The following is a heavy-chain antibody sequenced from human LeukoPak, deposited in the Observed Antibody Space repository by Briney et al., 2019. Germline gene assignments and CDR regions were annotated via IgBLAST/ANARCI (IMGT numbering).Heavy chain of an antibody. Sequence: ASVKVSCKASGYTLTSYYMHWVRQAPGQGLEWMGIINPSGGSTSYAQKFQGRVTMTRDTSTSTVYMELSSLRSEDTAVYYCARDRYYYDSSGYQPLDYWGQGTLVTVSS. CDR1: GYTLTSYY. J-gene: IGHJ4*02. V-gene: IGHV1-46*01. CDR3: ARDRYYYDSSGYQPLDY. D-gene: IGHD3-22*01. CDR2: INPSGGST.